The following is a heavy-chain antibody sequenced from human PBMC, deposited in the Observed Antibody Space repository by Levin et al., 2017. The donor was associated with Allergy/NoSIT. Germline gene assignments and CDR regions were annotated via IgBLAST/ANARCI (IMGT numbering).Heavy chain of an antibody. J-gene: IGHJ4*02. Sequence: LSLTCTASGFTFSSYGMHWVRQAPGKGLEWVAVISYDGSNKYYADSVKGRFTISRDNSKNTLYLQMNSLRAEDTAVYYCAKELQAAAGPSFDYWGQGTLVTVSS. D-gene: IGHD6-13*01. CDR1: GFTFSSYG. CDR2: ISYDGSNK. CDR3: AKELQAAAGPSFDY. V-gene: IGHV3-30*18.